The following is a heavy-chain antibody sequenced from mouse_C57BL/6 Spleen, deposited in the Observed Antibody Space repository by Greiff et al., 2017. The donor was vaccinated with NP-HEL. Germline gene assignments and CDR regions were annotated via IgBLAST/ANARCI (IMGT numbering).Heavy chain of an antibody. V-gene: IGHV1-69*01. Sequence: VQLKQPGAELVMPGASVKLSCKASGYTFTSYWMHWVKQRPGQGLEWIGEIDPSDSYTNYNQKFKGKSTLTVDKSSSTAYMQLSSLTSEDSAVYYCARRSNSNCYAMDYWGQGTSVTVSS. J-gene: IGHJ4*01. CDR3: ARRSNSNCYAMDY. CDR1: GYTFTSYW. CDR2: IDPSDSYT. D-gene: IGHD2-5*01.